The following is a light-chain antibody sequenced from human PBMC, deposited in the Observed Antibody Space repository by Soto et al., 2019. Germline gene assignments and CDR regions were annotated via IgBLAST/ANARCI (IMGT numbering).Light chain of an antibody. CDR3: QQDSYRLS. CDR1: QSVSSN. J-gene: IGKJ4*01. Sequence: EIVMTQSPATLSVSPGERATLSCRASQSVSSNLVWYQQKRGQAPRLLIYGASTRATGIPARFSGSGYGTEFALTISSLQSEDFAVYYCQQDSYRLSFGGGTRVEIK. V-gene: IGKV3-15*01. CDR2: GAS.